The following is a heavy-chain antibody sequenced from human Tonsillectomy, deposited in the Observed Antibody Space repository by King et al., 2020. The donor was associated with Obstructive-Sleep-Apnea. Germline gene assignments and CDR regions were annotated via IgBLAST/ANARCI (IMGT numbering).Heavy chain of an antibody. J-gene: IGHJ6*02. CDR2: ISYDGSNK. Sequence: VQLVESGGGVVQPGRSLRLSCAASGFTFSRYAMHWVRQAPGKGLEWVAVISYDGSNKYYADSGKGRFTISRDNSKNTLYLQMNSLRTEDTAGDYWSRFGHSSGWYGPMYYFYGMEVWGPGPTVTVSS. CDR1: GFTFSRYA. CDR3: SRFGHSSGWYGPMYYFYGMEV. D-gene: IGHD6-19*01. V-gene: IGHV3-30*04.